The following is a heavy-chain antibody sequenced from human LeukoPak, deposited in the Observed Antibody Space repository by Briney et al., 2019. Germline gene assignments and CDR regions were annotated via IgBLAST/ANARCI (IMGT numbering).Heavy chain of an antibody. Sequence: GGSLRLSCAASGFTFSSYVMHWVRQAPGKGLEWVAIISYDGSNEYYADSVKGRFTISRDNSKNTLYLQMNSLRAEDTAVYYCARENYGDHDYWGQGTLVTVSS. D-gene: IGHD4-17*01. V-gene: IGHV3-30*04. CDR1: GFTFSSYV. CDR3: ARENYGDHDY. CDR2: ISYDGSNE. J-gene: IGHJ4*02.